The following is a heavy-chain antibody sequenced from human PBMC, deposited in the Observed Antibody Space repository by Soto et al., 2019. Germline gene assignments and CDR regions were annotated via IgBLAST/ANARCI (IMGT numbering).Heavy chain of an antibody. CDR3: ARSGSGSYYNAFYYYYGMDV. CDR1: GGSISSGGYY. D-gene: IGHD3-10*01. Sequence: QVQLQESGPGLVKPSQTLSLTCTVSGGSISSGGYYWSWIRQHPGKGLEWIGYIYYSGSTYYNPSLKSRVTISGDTSKNQFSLKLSSVTAADTAVYYCARSGSGSYYNAFYYYYGMDVWGQGTTVTVSS. J-gene: IGHJ6*02. V-gene: IGHV4-31*03. CDR2: IYYSGST.